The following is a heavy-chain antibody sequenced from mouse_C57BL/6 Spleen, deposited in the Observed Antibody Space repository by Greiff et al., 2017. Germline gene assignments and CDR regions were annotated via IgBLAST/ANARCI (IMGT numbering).Heavy chain of an antibody. V-gene: IGHV1-82*01. CDR1: GYAFSSSW. CDR2: IYPGDGDT. D-gene: IGHD3-2*02. Sequence: QVQLQQSGPELVKPGASVKISCKASGYAFSSSWMNWVKQRPGKGLEWIGRIYPGDGDTNSNGKFKGKATLTADKSSSTAYMQLSSLTSEDSAVYFCAGTAQGRDAMDYWGQGTSVTVSS. J-gene: IGHJ4*01. CDR3: AGTAQGRDAMDY.